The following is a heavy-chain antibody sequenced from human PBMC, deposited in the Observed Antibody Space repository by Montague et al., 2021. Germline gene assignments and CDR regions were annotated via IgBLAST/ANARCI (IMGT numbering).Heavy chain of an antibody. D-gene: IGHD4-17*01. J-gene: IGHJ5*02. V-gene: IGHV3-23*01. CDR3: TKDQDDYGDYVDWVDT. CDR2: ITSGGST. Sequence: SLRLSCAASGFPFSSYAMSWVRQAPGKGLKWVSSITSGGSTYSADSVTGRFTISRDNSKNTLYLQMNSLRAEDTAVYYCTKDQDDYGDYVDWVDTWGQGTLVTVSS. CDR1: GFPFSSYA.